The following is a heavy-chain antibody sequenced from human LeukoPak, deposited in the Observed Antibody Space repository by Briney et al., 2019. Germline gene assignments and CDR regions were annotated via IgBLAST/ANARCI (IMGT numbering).Heavy chain of an antibody. CDR1: GGSFSGYY. CDR2: INHSGST. Sequence: PSETLSLTCAVYGGSFSGYYWSWIRQPPGKGLEWIGEINHSGSTNYNPSLKSRVTISVDTSKNQFSLKLSSVTAADTAVYYCARGPRSIRGYVAVVTQGIWFDPWGQGTLVTVSS. D-gene: IGHD3-22*01. CDR3: ARGPRSIRGYVAVVTQGIWFDP. V-gene: IGHV4-34*01. J-gene: IGHJ5*02.